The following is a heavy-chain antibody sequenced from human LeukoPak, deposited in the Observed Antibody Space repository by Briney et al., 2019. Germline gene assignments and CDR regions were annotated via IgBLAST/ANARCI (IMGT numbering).Heavy chain of an antibody. J-gene: IGHJ4*02. CDR2: ISSSSSYI. CDR1: GFTFSSYS. CDR3: AREVEMATYGY. D-gene: IGHD5-24*01. Sequence: KTGGSLRLSCAASGFTFSSYSMNWVRQAPGEGLEWVSSISSSSSYIYYADSVKGRFTISRDNAKNSLHLQMNSLRAEDTAVYYCAREVEMATYGYWGQGTLVTVSS. V-gene: IGHV3-21*01.